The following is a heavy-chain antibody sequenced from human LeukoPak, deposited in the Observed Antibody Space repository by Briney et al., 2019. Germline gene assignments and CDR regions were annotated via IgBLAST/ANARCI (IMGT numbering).Heavy chain of an antibody. CDR2: IIPIFGTA. D-gene: IGHD2-2*01. CDR1: GGTFSSYA. CDR3: ARDIYTQPHHCSSTSCYGDV. V-gene: IGHV1-69*06. Sequence: GSSVKVSCKASGGTFSSYAISWVRQAPGQGLEWMGGIIPIFGTANYAQKFQGRVTITADKSTSTAYMELSSLRSEDTAVYYCARDIYTQPHHCSSTSCYGDVWGKGTTVTVSS. J-gene: IGHJ6*04.